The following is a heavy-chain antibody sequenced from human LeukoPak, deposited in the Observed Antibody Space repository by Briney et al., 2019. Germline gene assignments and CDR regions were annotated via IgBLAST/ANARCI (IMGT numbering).Heavy chain of an antibody. Sequence: ASVKVSCKASGYTFIGYYLHWVRQAPGQGLEWMGWINPTSGGTNYAQKSQDRVTMTRDTSINTAYMELSRLTSDDTAVYYCARLVGLSTTASYWGQGTLVIVSS. CDR3: ARLVGLSTTASY. J-gene: IGHJ4*02. CDR1: GYTFIGYY. V-gene: IGHV1-2*02. D-gene: IGHD5/OR15-5a*01. CDR2: INPTSGGT.